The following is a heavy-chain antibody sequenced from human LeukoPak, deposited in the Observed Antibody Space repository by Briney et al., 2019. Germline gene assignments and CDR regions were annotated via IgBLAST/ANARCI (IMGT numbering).Heavy chain of an antibody. CDR3: ARGGEGGWFDP. V-gene: IGHV4-59*01. J-gene: IGHJ5*02. CDR1: GGSISSYY. D-gene: IGHD3-16*01. CDR2: IYYSGST. Sequence: SETLSLTCTVSGGSISSYYWSWIRQPPGKGLEWIGYIYYSGSTNYNPSLKSRVTISVDTSKNQFSLKLSSVTAADTAVYYCARGGEGGWFDPWGQETLVTVSS.